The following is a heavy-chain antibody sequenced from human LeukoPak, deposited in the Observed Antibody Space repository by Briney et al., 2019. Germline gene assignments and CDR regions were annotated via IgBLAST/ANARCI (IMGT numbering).Heavy chain of an antibody. D-gene: IGHD1-26*01. CDR2: IYSGGST. Sequence: PGGSLRLSCAASGFTVSSNYMSWVRQAPGKGLEWVSVIYSGGSTYYADSVKGRFTISRDNSKNTLYLQMNSLRAEDTAVYYCAILIGGSLTRDAFDIWGQGTMVTVSS. CDR3: AILIGGSLTRDAFDI. J-gene: IGHJ3*02. CDR1: GFTVSSNY. V-gene: IGHV3-66*04.